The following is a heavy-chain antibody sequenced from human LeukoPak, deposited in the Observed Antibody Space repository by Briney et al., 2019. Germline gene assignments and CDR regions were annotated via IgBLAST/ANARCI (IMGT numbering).Heavy chain of an antibody. V-gene: IGHV3-23*01. CDR1: GFTFTDHG. Sequence: GGSLRLSCAASGFTFTDHGMSGVRQAPGKGLEWVSTISGYGANTYYADSVKGRFTISRDNSKNTVSLQMNSLRAEDTAVYFCAKDRGYSYAYVDYWGQGTLVTVSS. J-gene: IGHJ4*02. D-gene: IGHD5-18*01. CDR3: AKDRGYSYAYVDY. CDR2: ISGYGANT.